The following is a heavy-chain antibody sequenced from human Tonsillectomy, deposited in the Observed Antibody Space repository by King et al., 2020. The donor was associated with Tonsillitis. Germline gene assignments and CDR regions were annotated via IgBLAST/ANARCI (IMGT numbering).Heavy chain of an antibody. CDR3: EKTSIYGCIIYWYFDL. V-gene: IGHV3-23*03. Sequence: QLVQSGGGLVQPGGSLRLSCAASGFTFRNYAMSWVRQAPGKGLEWVSLIYSDGTNTYYADSVEGRFTISRDNSKNTLYLQMNSLRAGDTAVCYCEKTSIYGCIIYWYFDLWGRGTLVTVSS. J-gene: IGHJ2*01. D-gene: IGHD4-23*01. CDR2: IYSDGTNT. CDR1: GFTFRNYA.